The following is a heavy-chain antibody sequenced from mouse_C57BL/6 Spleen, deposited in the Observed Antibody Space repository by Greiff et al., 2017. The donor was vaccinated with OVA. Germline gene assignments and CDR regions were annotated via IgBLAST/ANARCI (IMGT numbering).Heavy chain of an antibody. CDR3: ARSYYGSSSNWYFDV. CDR1: GYTFTSYW. V-gene: IGHV1-52*01. J-gene: IGHJ1*03. CDR2: IDPSDSET. Sequence: QVQLQQPGAELVRPGSSVKLSCKASGYTFTSYWMHWVKQRPIQGLEWIGNIDPSDSETHYNQKFKDKATLTVDKSSSTAYMQLSSLTSEDSAVYYGARSYYGSSSNWYFDVWGTGTTVTVSS. D-gene: IGHD1-1*01.